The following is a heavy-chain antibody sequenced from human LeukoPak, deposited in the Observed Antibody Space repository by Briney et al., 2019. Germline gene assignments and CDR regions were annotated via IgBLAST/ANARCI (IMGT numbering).Heavy chain of an antibody. CDR3: ARDGYSYGYFYY. Sequence: SETLSLTGAVYGGSFSGYYWSWIRQPPGKGLEWIGEINHSGSTNYNPSLKSRVTISVDTSKNQFSLKLSSVTAADTAVYYCARDGYSYGYFYYWGQGTLVTVSS. D-gene: IGHD5-18*01. J-gene: IGHJ4*02. CDR2: INHSGST. CDR1: GGSFSGYY. V-gene: IGHV4-34*01.